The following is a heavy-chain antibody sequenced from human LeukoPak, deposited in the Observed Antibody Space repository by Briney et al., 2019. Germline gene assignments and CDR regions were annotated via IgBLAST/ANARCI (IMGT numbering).Heavy chain of an antibody. CDR2: IYYSGST. V-gene: IGHV4-31*03. D-gene: IGHD6-19*01. J-gene: IGHJ5*02. CDR1: GGSISSGGYY. CDR3: ARLIAVAGTAFDP. Sequence: PSETLSLTCTVSGGSISSGGYYWSWIRQHPGKGLEWIGYIYYSGSTYYNPSLKSRVTISVDTSKNQFSLKLSSVTAADTAVYYCARLIAVAGTAFDPWGQGTLVTVSS.